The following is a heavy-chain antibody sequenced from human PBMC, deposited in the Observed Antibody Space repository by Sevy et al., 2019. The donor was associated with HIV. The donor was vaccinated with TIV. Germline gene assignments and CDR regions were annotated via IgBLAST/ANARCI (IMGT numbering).Heavy chain of an antibody. CDR3: VREGLGGFSYSLDC. D-gene: IGHD3-16*01. CDR2: MNQDGTER. J-gene: IGHJ4*02. V-gene: IGHV3-7*01. Sequence: GGSLRLSCAASGFSFSTYWMTWVRQAPGKGLEWVATMNQDGTERDYVDSVKGRFTISRDNTKTSLFLQMNGLRAEDTGVYYCVREGLGGFSYSLDCWGQGTLVTVSS. CDR1: GFSFSTYW.